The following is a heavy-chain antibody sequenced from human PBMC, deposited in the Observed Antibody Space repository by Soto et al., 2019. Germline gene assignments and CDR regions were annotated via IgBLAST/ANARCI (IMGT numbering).Heavy chain of an antibody. CDR1: GYSFTSYW. D-gene: IGHD5-18*01. CDR3: ARVYSSYYYSYGMDV. CDR2: IYPGDSDT. Sequence: THHGESLKISCKGSGYSFTSYWIGWVRQMPGKGLEWMGIIYPGDSDTRYSPSFQGQVTISADKSISTAYLQWSSLKASDTAMYYCARVYSSYYYSYGMDVWGQGPTVTVSS. V-gene: IGHV5-51*01. J-gene: IGHJ6*02.